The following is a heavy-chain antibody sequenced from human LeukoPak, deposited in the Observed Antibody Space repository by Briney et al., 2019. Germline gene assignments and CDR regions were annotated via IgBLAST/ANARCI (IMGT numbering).Heavy chain of an antibody. V-gene: IGHV1-69*04. CDR2: IIPVLGIA. CDR1: GGTFSSYT. D-gene: IGHD3-22*01. Sequence: SVKVSCKASGGTFSSYTISWVRQAPGQGLEWMGRIIPVLGIANYAQKFQGRVTITADKSTSTAYMELSSLRSEDTAVYYCARDGETYYYDSSGSPIWGQGTMVTVSS. J-gene: IGHJ3*02. CDR3: ARDGETYYYDSSGSPI.